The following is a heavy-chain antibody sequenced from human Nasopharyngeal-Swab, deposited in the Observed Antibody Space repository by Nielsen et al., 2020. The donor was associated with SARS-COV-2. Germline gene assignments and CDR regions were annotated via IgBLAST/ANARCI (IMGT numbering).Heavy chain of an antibody. V-gene: IGHV3-7*01. D-gene: IGHD3-9*01. CDR3: ARGQYYDILTGYSQDDAFDI. CDR2: IKQDGSEK. Sequence: GESLKISCAASGFTFSSYWMSWVRQAPGKGLEWVANIKQDGSEKYYVDSVKGRFTISRDNSKNTLYLQMNSLRAEDTAVYYCARGQYYDILTGYSQDDAFDIWGQGTMVTVSS. J-gene: IGHJ3*02. CDR1: GFTFSSYW.